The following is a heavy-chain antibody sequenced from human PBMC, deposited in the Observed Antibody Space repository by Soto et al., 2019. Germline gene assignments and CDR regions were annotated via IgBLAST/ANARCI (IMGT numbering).Heavy chain of an antibody. D-gene: IGHD3-10*01. V-gene: IGHV3-30*18. CDR1: GFTFSSHG. Sequence: QVQLMESGGGVVQPGRSLRLSCAASGFTFSSHGMHWVRQAPGKGLEWVAVILYDGSNKNYADSVKGRFTISRDNSKNTLYLQRNSLRAEDTAVYYCANEWSGSGSYFMDVWGQGTTVTVSS. CDR2: ILYDGSNK. J-gene: IGHJ6*02. CDR3: ANEWSGSGSYFMDV.